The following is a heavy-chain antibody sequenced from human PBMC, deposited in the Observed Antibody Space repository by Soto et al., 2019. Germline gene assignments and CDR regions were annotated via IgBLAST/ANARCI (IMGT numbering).Heavy chain of an antibody. CDR1: GGSISSYY. V-gene: IGHV4-59*01. CDR2: IYYSGST. D-gene: IGHD6-6*01. J-gene: IGHJ6*02. CDR3: ARVRDGSSYVDV. Sequence: PSETLSLTCTVSGGSISSYYWSWIRQPPGKGLEWIGYIYYSGSTNYNPSLKSRVTISVDTSKNQFSLKLSSVTAADTAVYYCARVRDGSSYVDVWGQGTTVTVSS.